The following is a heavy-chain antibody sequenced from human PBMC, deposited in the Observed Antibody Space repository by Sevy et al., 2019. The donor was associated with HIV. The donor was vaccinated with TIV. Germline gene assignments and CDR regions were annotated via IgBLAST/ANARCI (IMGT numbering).Heavy chain of an antibody. CDR1: GFTFSDYY. J-gene: IGHJ4*02. D-gene: IGHD6-13*01. Sequence: GGCLRLYCAASGFTFSDYYMSWIRQAPGKGLEWVSYISSSGSTIYYADSVKGRFTISMDNAKNSLYLQMNSLRAEDTAVYYCARDSSSWYGDFDYWGQGTLVTVSS. CDR3: ARDSSSWYGDFDY. V-gene: IGHV3-11*01. CDR2: ISSSGSTI.